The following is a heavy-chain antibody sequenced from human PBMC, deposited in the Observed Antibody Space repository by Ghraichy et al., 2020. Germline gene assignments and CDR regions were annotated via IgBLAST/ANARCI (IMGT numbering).Heavy chain of an antibody. CDR1: GFTFSSYS. CDR2: ISSSSSYI. J-gene: IGHJ4*02. D-gene: IGHD3-10*01. Sequence: GGSLRLSCAASGFTFSSYSMNWVRQAPGKGLEWVSSISSSSSYIYYADSVKGRFTISRDNAKNSLYLQMNSLRAEDTAVYYCARFKGSGSYYNAYWGQGTLVTVSS. CDR3: ARFKGSGSYYNAY. V-gene: IGHV3-21*01.